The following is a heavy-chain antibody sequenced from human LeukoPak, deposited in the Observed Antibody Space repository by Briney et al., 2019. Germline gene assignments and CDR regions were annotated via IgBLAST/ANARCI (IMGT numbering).Heavy chain of an antibody. CDR2: ISGSGGST. Sequence: GGSLRLPCAVSGLTLSNYGMSWVRQAPGKGLEWVSAISGSGGSTYYADSVKGRFTISRDNSKNTLYLQMNSLRAEDTAVYYCAYPGPSPIDYWGQGTLVTVSS. CDR3: AYPGPSPIDY. V-gene: IGHV3-23*01. CDR1: GLTLSNYG. J-gene: IGHJ4*02.